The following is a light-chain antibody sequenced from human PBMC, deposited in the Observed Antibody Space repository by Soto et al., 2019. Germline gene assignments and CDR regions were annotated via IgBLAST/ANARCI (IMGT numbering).Light chain of an antibody. CDR1: SSNIGTKT. V-gene: IGLV1-44*01. CDR2: TDN. J-gene: IGLJ2*01. CDR3: ASWDDSLTGVV. Sequence: QSALTQPPSASGAPGQRVIISCSGSSSNIGTKTVSWYQQLPGTAPKPLIYTDNQRPSGVPDRFSGSKSGTSASLAISGLQSEDEADYYCASWDDSLTGVVFGGGTKLTVL.